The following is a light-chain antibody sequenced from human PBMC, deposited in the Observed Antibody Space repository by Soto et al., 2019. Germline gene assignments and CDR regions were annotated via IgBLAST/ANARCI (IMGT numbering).Light chain of an antibody. CDR1: SSNIGSNT. V-gene: IGLV1-44*01. CDR3: AAWDDSLTAYV. J-gene: IGLJ1*01. Sequence: QSVLTQPPSASGTPGQRVTISCFGSSSNIGSNTVDWYQQLPGTAPRLLIYGNNQRPSGVPDRFSGSKSGTSASLAISGLQSEDEDDYYCAAWDDSLTAYVFGTGTKLTVL. CDR2: GNN.